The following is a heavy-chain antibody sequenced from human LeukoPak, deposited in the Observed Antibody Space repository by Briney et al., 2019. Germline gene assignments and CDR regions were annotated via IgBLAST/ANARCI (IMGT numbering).Heavy chain of an antibody. D-gene: IGHD5-12*01. CDR1: GGSISSSSYY. V-gene: IGHV4-39*01. Sequence: SETLSLTCTVSGGSISSSSYYWGWIRQPPGKGLEWIGSIYYSGSTYYNPSLKSRVTISVDTSKNQFSLKLSSVTAADTAVYYCARGRTGYSGYGVIGLPENWGQGTLVTVSS. J-gene: IGHJ4*02. CDR3: ARGRTGYSGYGVIGLPEN. CDR2: IYYSGST.